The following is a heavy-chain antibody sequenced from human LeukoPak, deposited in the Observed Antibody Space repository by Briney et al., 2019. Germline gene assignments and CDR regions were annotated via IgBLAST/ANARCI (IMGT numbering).Heavy chain of an antibody. D-gene: IGHD1-26*01. V-gene: IGHV3-30-3*01. J-gene: IGHJ4*02. CDR2: ISYDGSNK. CDR3: AKDRGARLREIDD. Sequence: GGSLRLSCAASGFTFSSYAMHWVRQAPGKGLERVAVISYDGSNKYYADSVKGRFTISRDNSKNTLYLQMNSLRAEDTAVYYCAKDRGARLREIDDWGQGTLVTVSS. CDR1: GFTFSSYA.